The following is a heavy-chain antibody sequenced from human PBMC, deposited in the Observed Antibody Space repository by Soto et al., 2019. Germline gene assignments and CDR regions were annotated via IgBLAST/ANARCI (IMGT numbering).Heavy chain of an antibody. V-gene: IGHV1-2*04. CDR1: GYTFTGYY. CDR3: ARGDIVVVPAAPEYWFDP. J-gene: IGHJ5*02. Sequence: ASVKVSCKASGYTFTGYYMHWVRQAPGQGLEWMGWINPNSGGTNYAQKFQGWVTMTRDTSISTAYMELSRLRSDDTAVYYCARGDIVVVPAAPEYWFDPWGQGTLVTVSS. CDR2: INPNSGGT. D-gene: IGHD2-2*01.